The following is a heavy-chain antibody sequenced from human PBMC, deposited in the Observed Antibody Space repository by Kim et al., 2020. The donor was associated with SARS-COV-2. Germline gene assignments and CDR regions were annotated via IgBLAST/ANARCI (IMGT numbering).Heavy chain of an antibody. CDR2: INPSGGST. V-gene: IGHV1-46*01. J-gene: IGHJ3*02. Sequence: ASVKVSCKASGYTFTSYYMHWVRQAPGQGLEWMGIINPSGGSTSYAQKFQGRVTMTRDTSTSTVYMELSSLRSEDTAVYYCARDQNSYYDSSGYRAFDIWGQGTMVTVSS. CDR1: GYTFTSYY. CDR3: ARDQNSYYDSSGYRAFDI. D-gene: IGHD3-22*01.